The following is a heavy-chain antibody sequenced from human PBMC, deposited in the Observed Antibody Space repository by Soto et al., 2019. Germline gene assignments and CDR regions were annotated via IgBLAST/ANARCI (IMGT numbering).Heavy chain of an antibody. V-gene: IGHV3-33*01. CDR1: GFTFSSYG. D-gene: IGHD3-10*01. Sequence: TGGSLRLSCAASGFTFSSYGMHWVRQAPGKGLEWVAVIWYDGSNKYYADSVKGRFTISRDNSKNTLYLQMNSLRAEDTAVYYCAREFYGSGSLPFSPYYYYYYGMDVWGQGTTVTVSS. J-gene: IGHJ6*02. CDR2: IWYDGSNK. CDR3: AREFYGSGSLPFSPYYYYYYGMDV.